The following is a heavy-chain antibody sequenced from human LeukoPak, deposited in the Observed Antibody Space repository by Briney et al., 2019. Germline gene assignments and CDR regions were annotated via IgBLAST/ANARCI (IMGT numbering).Heavy chain of an antibody. D-gene: IGHD3-22*01. Sequence: GASVKVSCKASGYTFTSYYIHWVRQAPGQGLEWMGIINPSGGSTSYAQKFQGRVTMTRDTSTSTVYMELSSLRSEDTAVYYCARGGKSYYYDSSGHYQPPHFDYWGQGTLVTVSS. CDR2: INPSGGST. CDR1: GYTFTSYY. J-gene: IGHJ4*02. V-gene: IGHV1-46*01. CDR3: ARGGKSYYYDSSGHYQPPHFDY.